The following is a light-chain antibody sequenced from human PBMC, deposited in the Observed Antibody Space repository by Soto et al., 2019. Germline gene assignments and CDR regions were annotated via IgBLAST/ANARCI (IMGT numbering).Light chain of an antibody. V-gene: IGKV4-1*01. J-gene: IGKJ4*01. Sequence: DIVMTQSPDSLAVSLGERATINCKSSQSVLYSPNNKNYLAWYQQKPGQAPGLLIYEASTRATGIPARFSGSGSGTDFTLTISSLEPEDFAVYYCQQHANWPLTFGGGTKVDIK. CDR2: EAS. CDR3: QQHANWPLT. CDR1: QSVLYSPNNKNY.